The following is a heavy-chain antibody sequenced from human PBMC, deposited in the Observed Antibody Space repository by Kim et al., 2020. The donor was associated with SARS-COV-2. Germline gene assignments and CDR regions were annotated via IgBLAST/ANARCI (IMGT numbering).Heavy chain of an antibody. V-gene: IGHV3-23*01. CDR3: AKDQPLAVTGMFDY. D-gene: IGHD6-19*01. Sequence: ADSVKGRFTISRDNSKNTLYLQMNSLRAEDTAVYYCAKDQPLAVTGMFDYWGQGTLVTVSS. J-gene: IGHJ4*02.